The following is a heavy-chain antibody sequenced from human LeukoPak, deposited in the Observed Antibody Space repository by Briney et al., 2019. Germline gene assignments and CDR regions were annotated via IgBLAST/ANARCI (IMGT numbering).Heavy chain of an antibody. Sequence: PSETLSLTCAVYGGSFSGYYWSWIRQPPGKGLEWIGEINHSGSTNYNPSLKSRVTISVDTSKNQFSLKLSSVTAADTAVYYCAREMVRGVIINWGQGTLVTVSS. V-gene: IGHV4-34*01. J-gene: IGHJ4*02. CDR2: INHSGST. D-gene: IGHD3-10*01. CDR1: GGSFSGYY. CDR3: AREMVRGVIIN.